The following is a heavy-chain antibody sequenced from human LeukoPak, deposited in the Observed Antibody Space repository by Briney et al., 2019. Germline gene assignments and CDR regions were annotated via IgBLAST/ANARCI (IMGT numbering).Heavy chain of an antibody. CDR1: GGSISSYY. J-gene: IGHJ6*02. V-gene: IGHV4-59*08. CDR2: SYDSGST. Sequence: SETLSLTCTVSGGSISSYYWSWIRQPPGKGLEWIGYSYDSGSTNYNPSLKSRVTISVDTSKGQVSLKLISVTAADTAVYYCARNNWSIDYGIDVWGQGTTVIVSS. D-gene: IGHD1-20*01. CDR3: ARNNWSIDYGIDV.